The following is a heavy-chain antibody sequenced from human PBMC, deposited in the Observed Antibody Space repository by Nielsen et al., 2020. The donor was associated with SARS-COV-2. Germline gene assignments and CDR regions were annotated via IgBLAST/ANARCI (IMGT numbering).Heavy chain of an antibody. CDR2: TSYDGRDK. J-gene: IGHJ6*02. Sequence: GGSLRLSCVASEISFRSYGMHWVRQAPGKGLDWVAFTSYDGRDKFYADSVRGRFIVSRDNFRNTLSLHMDSLRAEDTAVYYCAKEVYDSSKGSHVWGQGTTVTVSS. CDR1: EISFRSYG. CDR3: AKEVYDSSKGSHV. V-gene: IGHV3-30*18. D-gene: IGHD3-22*01.